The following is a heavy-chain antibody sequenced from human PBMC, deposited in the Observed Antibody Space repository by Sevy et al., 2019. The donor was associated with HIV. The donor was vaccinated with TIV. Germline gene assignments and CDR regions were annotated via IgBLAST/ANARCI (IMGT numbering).Heavy chain of an antibody. CDR3: ARRYFDL. CDR2: IRQDGNEI. Sequence: GGSLRLSCDASGFTLDMYWMQWVRQAPGKGLEWVAKIRQDGNEIYYAASVRGRFTISRDNVKGSLYLQMNNLRVEDTATYYCARRYFDLWGQGTLVTVSS. J-gene: IGHJ4*02. V-gene: IGHV3-7*03. CDR1: GFTLDMYW.